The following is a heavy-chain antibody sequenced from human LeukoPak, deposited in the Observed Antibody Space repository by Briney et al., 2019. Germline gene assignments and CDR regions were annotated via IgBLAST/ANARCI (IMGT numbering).Heavy chain of an antibody. CDR3: ARGSRLLWFGGNWFDP. D-gene: IGHD3-10*01. CDR1: GFIFGSYG. CDR2: INHSGST. V-gene: IGHV4-34*01. J-gene: IGHJ5*02. Sequence: GTLRLSCAAPGFIFGSYGMSWIRQPPGKGLEWIGEINHSGSTNYNPSLKSRVTISVDTSKNQFSLKLSSVTAADTAVYYCARGSRLLWFGGNWFDPWGQGTLVTVSS.